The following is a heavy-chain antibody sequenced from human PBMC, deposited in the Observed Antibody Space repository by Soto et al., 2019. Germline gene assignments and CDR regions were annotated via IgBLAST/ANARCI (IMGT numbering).Heavy chain of an antibody. CDR1: GYTFTSYA. J-gene: IGHJ5*02. D-gene: IGHD3-3*01. Sequence: QVQLVQSGAEVKKPGASVKVSCKASGYTFTSYAMHWVRQAPGQRLEWMGWINAGNGNTKYSQKFQGRVTITRDTSASTAYMELSSLRSEDTAVYYCARVLLRFQNNWCDPWGQGTLVTVSS. CDR2: INAGNGNT. CDR3: ARVLLRFQNNWCDP. V-gene: IGHV1-3*01.